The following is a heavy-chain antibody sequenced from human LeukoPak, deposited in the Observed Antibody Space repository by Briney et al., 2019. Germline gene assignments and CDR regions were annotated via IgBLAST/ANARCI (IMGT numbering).Heavy chain of an antibody. Sequence: SGTLSLTCTVSGDSINSLDLWSWVRQPPGKGLEWIGEINHSGSTNYNPSLKSRVTISVDTSKNQFSLKLSSVTAADTAVYYCARNRYSSGWFFYWGQGTLVTVSS. CDR2: INHSGST. V-gene: IGHV4-4*02. CDR3: ARNRYSSGWFFY. D-gene: IGHD6-19*01. J-gene: IGHJ4*02. CDR1: GDSINSLDL.